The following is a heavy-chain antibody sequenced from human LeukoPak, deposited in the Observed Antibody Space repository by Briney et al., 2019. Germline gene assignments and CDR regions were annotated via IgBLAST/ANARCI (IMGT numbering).Heavy chain of an antibody. CDR1: GGSISSGDYY. CDR2: IYYSGST. J-gene: IGHJ4*02. CDR3: ARRRGYCSSTSCYTDYFDY. V-gene: IGHV4-30-4*01. Sequence: SETLSLTCTVSGGSISSGDYYWGWIRQPPGKGLEWIGYIYYSGSTYYNPSLKSRVTISVDTSKNQFSLKLSSVTAADTAVYYCARRRGYCSSTSCYTDYFDYWGQGTLVTVSS. D-gene: IGHD2-2*02.